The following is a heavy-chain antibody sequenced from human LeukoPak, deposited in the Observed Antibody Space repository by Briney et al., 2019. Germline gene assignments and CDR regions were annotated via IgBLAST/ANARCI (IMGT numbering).Heavy chain of an antibody. CDR3: ARDVSGYYQFYFDY. CDR2: ISSSSSYI. D-gene: IGHD3-22*01. J-gene: IGHJ4*02. CDR1: GFTFSSYG. Sequence: GGSLRLSCAASGFTFSSYGMNWVRQAPGKGLKWVSSISSSSSYIYYADSVKGRFTISRDSAQNSLYLQMNSLRAEDTAVYYCARDVSGYYQFYFDYWGQGALVTVSS. V-gene: IGHV3-21*01.